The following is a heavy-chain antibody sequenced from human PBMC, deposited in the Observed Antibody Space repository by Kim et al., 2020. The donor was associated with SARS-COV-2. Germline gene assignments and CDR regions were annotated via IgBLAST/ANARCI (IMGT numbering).Heavy chain of an antibody. J-gene: IGHJ4*02. CDR2: IYPKNGGA. CDR3: TKENWHYAF. CDR1: GYTFTDFH. Sequence: ASVKVSCKTSGYTFTDFHVHWLRQAPGQGLEWMGMIYPKNGGATYAQKFQGRVSATGDTSISTVYMELSSLTYDDTAVYFCTKENWHYAFWGQGTPVTVSS. V-gene: IGHV1-2*02. D-gene: IGHD1-7*01.